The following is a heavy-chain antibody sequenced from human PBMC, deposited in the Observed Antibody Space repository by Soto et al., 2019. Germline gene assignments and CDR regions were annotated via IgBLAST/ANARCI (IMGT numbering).Heavy chain of an antibody. Sequence: ASVKVSCKASGGTFSSYAISWVRQAPGQGLEWMGGIIPIFGTANYAQKFQGRVTITADESTSTAYMELSSLRSEDTAVYYCAREGGYYYDSSGYYRPHFDYWGQGTMVTVSS. CDR3: AREGGYYYDSSGYYRPHFDY. J-gene: IGHJ4*02. CDR1: GGTFSSYA. CDR2: IIPIFGTA. V-gene: IGHV1-69*13. D-gene: IGHD3-22*01.